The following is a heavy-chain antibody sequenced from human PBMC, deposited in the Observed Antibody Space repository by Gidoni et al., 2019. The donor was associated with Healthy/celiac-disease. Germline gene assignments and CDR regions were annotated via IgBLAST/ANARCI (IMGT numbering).Heavy chain of an antibody. CDR1: GFTFSSYS. J-gene: IGHJ5*02. Sequence: EVQLVESGGGLVKPGGSLRLSCAASGFTFSSYSMNWVRQAPGKGLEWVSSMSSSSSYIYYADSVKGRFTISRDNAKNSLYLQMNSLRAEDTAVYYCARAVKWSYNWFDPWGQGTLVTVSS. CDR3: ARAVKWSYNWFDP. D-gene: IGHD1-26*01. V-gene: IGHV3-21*01. CDR2: MSSSSSYI.